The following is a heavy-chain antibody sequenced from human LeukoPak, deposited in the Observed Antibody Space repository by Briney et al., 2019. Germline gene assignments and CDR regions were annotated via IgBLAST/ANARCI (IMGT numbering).Heavy chain of an antibody. CDR2: ISASGGHT. CDR3: AKSGYNRFDY. V-gene: IGHV3-23*01. CDR1: GFTFSSCA. D-gene: IGHD5-24*01. Sequence: GGSLRLSCAASGFTFSSCAMSWVRQAPGKGLEWVSGISASGGHTFYADSVKGRFSISRDNSKNTLYLQMNSLRVEDTAIYYCAKSGYNRFDYWGQGTLVTVSS. J-gene: IGHJ4*02.